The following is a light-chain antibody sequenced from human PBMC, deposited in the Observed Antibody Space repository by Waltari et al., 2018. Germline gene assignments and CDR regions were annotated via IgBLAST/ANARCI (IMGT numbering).Light chain of an antibody. CDR1: SSDIGSHNI. V-gene: IGLV2-23*02. J-gene: IGLJ2*01. Sequence: QSALTQPASVSGSPGQSITISCTGTSSDIGSHNIVSWYQQHPGKAPKRMIYEVSKRPSGVSNRFSGSKSGNRASLTIAGLQAEDEADYYCCSYAGSSTLDVVFGGGTKLTVL. CDR3: CSYAGSSTLDVV. CDR2: EVS.